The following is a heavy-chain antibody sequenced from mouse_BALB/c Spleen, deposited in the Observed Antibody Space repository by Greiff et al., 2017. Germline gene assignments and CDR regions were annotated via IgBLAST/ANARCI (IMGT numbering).Heavy chain of an antibody. D-gene: IGHD2-2*01. V-gene: IGHV5-4*02. Sequence: EVHLVESGGGLVKPGGSLKLSCAASGFTFSDYYMYWVRQTPEKRLEWVATISDGGSYTYYPDSVKGRFTISRDNAKNNLYLQMSSLKSEDTAMYYCARGSGYPSYYYAMDYWGQGTSVTVSS. CDR3: ARGSGYPSYYYAMDY. CDR1: GFTFSDYY. CDR2: ISDGGSYT. J-gene: IGHJ4*01.